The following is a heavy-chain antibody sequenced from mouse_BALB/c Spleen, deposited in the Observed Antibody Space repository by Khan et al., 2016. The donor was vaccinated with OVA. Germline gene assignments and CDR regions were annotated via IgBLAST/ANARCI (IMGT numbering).Heavy chain of an antibody. CDR1: GYSITSDYA. CDR2: ISYSGST. Sequence: EVQLQESGPGLVKPSQSLSLTCTVTGYSITSDYAWNWIRQFPGNKLEWMGYISYSGSTTYNPSLKSRISITRHTSKDQFVLQLQSVTSEDKATYYCASTLRRYYALDYRGQGTSVTVSS. V-gene: IGHV3-2*02. J-gene: IGHJ4*01. CDR3: ASTLRRYYALDY.